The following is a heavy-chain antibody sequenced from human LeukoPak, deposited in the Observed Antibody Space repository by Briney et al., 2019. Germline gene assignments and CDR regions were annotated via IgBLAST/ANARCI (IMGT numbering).Heavy chain of an antibody. J-gene: IGHJ4*02. V-gene: IGHV1-18*01. CDR3: AREELGSGYYYSMDFDY. D-gene: IGHD3-22*01. Sequence: ASVKVSCKASGYTFTSYGISWVRQAPGQGLEWMGWISAYNGITNYAQKLQGRVTMTTDTSTSTAYMELRSLRSDDTAVYYCAREELGSGYYYSMDFDYWGQGTLVTVSS. CDR1: GYTFTSYG. CDR2: ISAYNGIT.